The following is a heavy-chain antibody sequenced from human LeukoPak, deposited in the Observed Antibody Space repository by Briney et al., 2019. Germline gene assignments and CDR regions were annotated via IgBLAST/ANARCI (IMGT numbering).Heavy chain of an antibody. D-gene: IGHD3-3*01. Sequence: SETLSLTCTVSGGSISSYYWSWIRQPPGEGLEWIGYIYYSGSTNYNPSLKSRVTISVDTSKNQFSLKLSSVTAADTAVYYCARIYDFWSGLDVWGQGTTVTVSS. J-gene: IGHJ6*02. CDR1: GGSISSYY. CDR2: IYYSGST. V-gene: IGHV4-59*01. CDR3: ARIYDFWSGLDV.